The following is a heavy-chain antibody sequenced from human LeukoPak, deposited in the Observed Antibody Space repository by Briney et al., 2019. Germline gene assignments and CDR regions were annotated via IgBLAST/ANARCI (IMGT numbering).Heavy chain of an antibody. J-gene: IGHJ4*02. D-gene: IGHD5-18*01. CDR1: GFTFSSYS. CDR3: ARVPYSYGSRQYYFDY. CDR2: ISSSSSYI. Sequence: GGSLRLSCAASGFTFSSYSMNWVSQAPGKGLEWVSSISSSSSYIYYADSVKGRFTISRGNAKNSLYLQMNSLRAEDTAVYYCARVPYSYGSRQYYFDYWGQGTLVTVSS. V-gene: IGHV3-21*01.